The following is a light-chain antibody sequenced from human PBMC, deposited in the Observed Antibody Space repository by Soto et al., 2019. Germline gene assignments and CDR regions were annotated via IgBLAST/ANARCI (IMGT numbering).Light chain of an antibody. V-gene: IGLV2-14*01. Sequence: QSALTQPASVSGSPGQSITISCTGSHSDIGNGYDSVSWYQQHPNNAPKLIIYKVTNRPSGLSSRFSGPRSSNTAALTISGLQVEDESDYYGSSYTVSASPYGFGPGTKVTVL. CDR2: KVT. CDR3: SSYTVSASPYG. J-gene: IGLJ1*01. CDR1: HSDIGNGYDS.